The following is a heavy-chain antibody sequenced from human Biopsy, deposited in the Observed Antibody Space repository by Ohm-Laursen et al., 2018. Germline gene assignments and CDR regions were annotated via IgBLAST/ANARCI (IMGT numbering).Heavy chain of an antibody. CDR3: ARDETGSSVFGPYYYGMDV. CDR2: INPTGGTT. V-gene: IGHV1-46*01. CDR1: GYTFTSYD. Sequence: SVKVSCKASGYTFTSYDISWVRQAPGQGLEWMGIINPTGGTTSYAEKFQGRVTLARDTSTGTVYLELNSLIYEDTALYYCARDETGSSVFGPYYYGMDVWGQGTTVTVSS. J-gene: IGHJ6*02. D-gene: IGHD3-9*01.